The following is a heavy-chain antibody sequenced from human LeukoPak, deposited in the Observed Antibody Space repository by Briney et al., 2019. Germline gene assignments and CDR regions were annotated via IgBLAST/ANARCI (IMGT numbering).Heavy chain of an antibody. CDR2: TYYRSKWFS. J-gene: IGHJ4*02. Sequence: RSQTLSLTCAISGDSVSSDSAARNWIRQPPSRGLEWLGRTYYRSKWFSDYALSVKSRITINADTSKNQFSLQLNSVTPEDTAVYYCARKGTVTTPFDYWGQGILVTVSS. V-gene: IGHV6-1*01. CDR1: GDSVSSDSAA. CDR3: ARKGTVTTPFDY. D-gene: IGHD4-11*01.